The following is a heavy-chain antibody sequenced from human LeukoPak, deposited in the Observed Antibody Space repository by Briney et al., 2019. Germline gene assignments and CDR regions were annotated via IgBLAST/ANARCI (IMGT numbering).Heavy chain of an antibody. Sequence: GASVKVSCKASGYTFTSYDINWVRQATGQGLEWMGWMNPNSGNTGYAQKFQGRVTMTRNTSISTAYMELSSLRSEDTAVYYCATDRSIPVATIIGGGWGQGTLVTVSS. CDR1: GYTFTSYD. CDR3: ATDRSIPVATIIGGG. V-gene: IGHV1-8*01. D-gene: IGHD5-12*01. CDR2: MNPNSGNT. J-gene: IGHJ4*02.